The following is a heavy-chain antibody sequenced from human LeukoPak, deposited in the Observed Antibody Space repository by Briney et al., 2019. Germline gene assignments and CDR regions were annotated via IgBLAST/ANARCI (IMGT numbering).Heavy chain of an antibody. CDR3: ARGNGMRTAMATKGENRFDY. D-gene: IGHD5-24*01. Sequence: VSVKVSCKASGYTLTNSDVDWVRQATGQGLEWMGWMNANSGNTGYAQNFQGRVTMTRNTSLNTAYMELTSLRSEDTAVYYCARGNGMRTAMATKGENRFDYWGQGTLVTVSS. CDR2: MNANSGNT. CDR1: GYTLTNSD. V-gene: IGHV1-8*01. J-gene: IGHJ4*02.